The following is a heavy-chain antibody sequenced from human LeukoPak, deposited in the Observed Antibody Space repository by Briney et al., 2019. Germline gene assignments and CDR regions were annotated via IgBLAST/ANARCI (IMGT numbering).Heavy chain of an antibody. CDR1: GYTFTSYG. V-gene: IGHV1-18*01. CDR2: ISAYNGNT. J-gene: IGHJ4*02. CDR3: ARAGGAYYDSSGYYLHFDY. D-gene: IGHD3-22*01. Sequence: ASVKVSCKASGYTFTSYGISWVRQAPGQGLEWMGWISAYNGNTNYAQKLQGRVTMTTDTSTSTAYMELRSLRSDDTAVYYCARAGGAYYDSSGYYLHFDYWGQGTLVTVSS.